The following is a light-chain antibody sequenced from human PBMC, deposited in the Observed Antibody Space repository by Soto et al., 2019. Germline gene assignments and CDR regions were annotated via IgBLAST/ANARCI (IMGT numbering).Light chain of an antibody. CDR1: QSISSW. J-gene: IGKJ3*01. CDR3: QQSFT. CDR2: KAS. Sequence: DIQMTQSPSTLSASVGDRVTITCRASQSISSWLAWYQQKPGKAPKLLIYKASSLESGVPSRFSGSGSGTEFNLTISSLQPDDCATYYCQQSFTFGPGPKVDIK. V-gene: IGKV1-5*03.